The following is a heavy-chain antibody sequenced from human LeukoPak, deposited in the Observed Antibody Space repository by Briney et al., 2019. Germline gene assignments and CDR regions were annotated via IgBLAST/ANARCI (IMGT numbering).Heavy chain of an antibody. CDR2: IYYSGST. J-gene: IGHJ6*03. V-gene: IGHV4-39*07. CDR1: GGSISSSSYY. D-gene: IGHD2-15*01. Sequence: ASETLSLTCTVSGGSISSSSYYWGWIRQPPGKGLEWIGSIYYSGSTYYNPSLKSRVTISVDTSKNHFSLKLSSVTPADTAVYYCARENCSGGSCYSIYYYYYMDVWGKGTTVTVSS. CDR3: ARENCSGGSCYSIYYYYYMDV.